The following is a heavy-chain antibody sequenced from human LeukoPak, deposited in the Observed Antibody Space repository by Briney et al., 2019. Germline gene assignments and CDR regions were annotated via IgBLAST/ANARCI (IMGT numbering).Heavy chain of an antibody. Sequence: PGGFLRLSCAASGFIFNTYAMHWVRQTPGKGLEWLAVISFEGTNEYYADSVKGRFTISRDNSKNTLYLEMNGLRREDTAVYYCARDFHPVVGVPGGNIDYWGQGTLVTVSS. V-gene: IGHV3-30-3*01. J-gene: IGHJ4*02. D-gene: IGHD2-21*01. CDR2: ISFEGTNE. CDR1: GFIFNTYA. CDR3: ARDFHPVVGVPGGNIDY.